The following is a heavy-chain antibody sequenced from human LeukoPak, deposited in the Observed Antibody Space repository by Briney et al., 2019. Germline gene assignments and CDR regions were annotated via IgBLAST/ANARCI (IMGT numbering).Heavy chain of an antibody. CDR3: ARTFNYYDSSDLSDY. Sequence: GASVKVSCKASGGTFSSYAISWVRQAPGQGLEWMGWMNPNSGNTGYAQKFQGRVTMTRNTSISTAYMELSSLRSEDTAVYYCARTFNYYDSSDLSDYWGQGTLVTVSS. J-gene: IGHJ4*02. V-gene: IGHV1-8*02. CDR2: MNPNSGNT. CDR1: GGTFSSYA. D-gene: IGHD3-22*01.